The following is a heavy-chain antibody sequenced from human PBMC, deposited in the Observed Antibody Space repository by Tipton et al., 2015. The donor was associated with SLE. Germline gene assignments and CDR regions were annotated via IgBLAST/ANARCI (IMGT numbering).Heavy chain of an antibody. V-gene: IGHV4-4*07. CDR3: ARDRGRPAGMDV. Sequence: TLFLTCSVSGGSISGFYWSWIRQPAGKGLEWIGRIYSSENTNYNPSLKGRLTMSVDTSKNHFSLKLISVTAADTAVYFCARDRGRPAGMDVWGQGTTVTVSS. CDR1: GGSISGFY. CDR2: IYSSENT. D-gene: IGHD3-10*01. J-gene: IGHJ6*02.